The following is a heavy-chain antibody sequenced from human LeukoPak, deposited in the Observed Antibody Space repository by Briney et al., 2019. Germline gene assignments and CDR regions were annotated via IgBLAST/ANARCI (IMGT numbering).Heavy chain of an antibody. CDR3: AGVVLISSNYYYYGMDV. CDR1: GFTFSSYS. D-gene: IGHD3-22*01. CDR2: ISSSSSTI. J-gene: IGHJ6*02. Sequence: GGSLRLSCAASGFTFSSYSMNWVRQAPGKGLEWVSYISSSSSTIYYADSVKGRFTISRDNAKNSLYLQMNSLRAEDTAVYYCAGVVLISSNYYYYGMDVWGQGTTVTVSS. V-gene: IGHV3-48*01.